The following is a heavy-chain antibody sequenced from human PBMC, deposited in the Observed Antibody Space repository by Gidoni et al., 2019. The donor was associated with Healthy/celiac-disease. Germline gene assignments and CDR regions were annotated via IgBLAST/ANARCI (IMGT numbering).Heavy chain of an antibody. Sequence: EVQLVESGGGLVTPGGSLRLSCAASGFTFSNAWMSCVRQAPGKGLEWVGQIKSKTDGGTTDDATPVKGRFTISRDDSKNTLYLQMNSLKTEDTAVYYCTTDQLYSGYDAPSVYYYGMDVWGQGTTVTVSS. V-gene: IGHV3-15*01. CDR3: TTDQLYSGYDAPSVYYYGMDV. CDR2: IKSKTDGGTT. J-gene: IGHJ6*02. D-gene: IGHD5-12*01. CDR1: GFTFSNAW.